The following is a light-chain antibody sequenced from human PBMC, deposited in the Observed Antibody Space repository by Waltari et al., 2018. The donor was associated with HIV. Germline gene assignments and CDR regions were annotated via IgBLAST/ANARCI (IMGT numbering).Light chain of an antibody. CDR3: MIWHSSAWV. CDR2: YKSDSDK. V-gene: IGLV5-45*02. Sequence: QAVLTQPSSLSASPGASASLTCTLRSGINVGPYWISWYQWKPGSPPQYVLRYKSDSDKQQGSGVPSRFSGSKDASANAGILLISGLQSEDEADYYCMIWHSSAWVFGGGTRLTVL. CDR1: SGINVGPYW. J-gene: IGLJ3*02.